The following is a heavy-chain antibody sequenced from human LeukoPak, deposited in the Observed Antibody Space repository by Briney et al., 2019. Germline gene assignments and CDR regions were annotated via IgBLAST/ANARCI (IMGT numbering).Heavy chain of an antibody. CDR1: GGSISSSSYY. CDR3: ARLGDYVWGSYQLY. V-gene: IGHV4-39*01. CDR2: IYYSGST. Sequence: SETLSLTCTVSGGSISSSSYYWGWIRQPPGKGLEWIGSIYYSGSTYYNPSLKSRVTISVDTSKNQFSLKLSSVTAADTAVYYCARLGDYVWGSYQLYWGQGTLVTVSS. D-gene: IGHD3-16*02. J-gene: IGHJ4*02.